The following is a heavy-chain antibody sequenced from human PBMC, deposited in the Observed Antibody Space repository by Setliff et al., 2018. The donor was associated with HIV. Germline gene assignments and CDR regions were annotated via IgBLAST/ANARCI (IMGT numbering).Heavy chain of an antibody. CDR2: ISRDGNTI. D-gene: IGHD4-17*01. Sequence: GGSLRLSCAASGFTFSDYYMSWLRQAPGKGLEWVSYISRDGNTIYYADSVKGRFTISRDNAKNSLYLQLNSLRPEDTAVYYCARDKDEDYGSTSFDYWGQGILVTVSS. V-gene: IGHV3-11*01. CDR3: ARDKDEDYGSTSFDY. J-gene: IGHJ4*02. CDR1: GFTFSDYY.